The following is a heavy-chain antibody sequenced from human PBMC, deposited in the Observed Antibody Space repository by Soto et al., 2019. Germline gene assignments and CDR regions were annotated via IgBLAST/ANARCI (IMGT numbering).Heavy chain of an antibody. CDR1: GVSISSGGFY. J-gene: IGHJ5*02. Sequence: PSGTLSLTCTVSGVSISSGGFYWSWIRQHPGKGLEWIGYIYYSGSTYYNPSLKSRITISVDTSKNQFSLKLSSVTAADTAVYYLARGHQLLRSRACWFDLWGQGTVVTVS. D-gene: IGHD2-2*01. CDR3: ARGHQLLRSRACWFDL. V-gene: IGHV4-31*03. CDR2: IYYSGST.